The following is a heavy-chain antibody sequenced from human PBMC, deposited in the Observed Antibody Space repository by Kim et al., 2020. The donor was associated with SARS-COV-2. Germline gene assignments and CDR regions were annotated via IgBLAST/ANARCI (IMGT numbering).Heavy chain of an antibody. CDR3: AKRGPGKGAAFDI. CDR2: ISYDGSNK. CDR1: GFTFSSYG. V-gene: IGHV3-30*18. Sequence: GGSLRLSCGASGFTFSSYGMHWVRQAPGKGLEWVAVISYDGSNKYYADSVKGRFTISRDNSKNTLYLQMNSLRAEDTAVYYCAKRGPGKGAAFDIWGQGTMVTVSS. J-gene: IGHJ3*02.